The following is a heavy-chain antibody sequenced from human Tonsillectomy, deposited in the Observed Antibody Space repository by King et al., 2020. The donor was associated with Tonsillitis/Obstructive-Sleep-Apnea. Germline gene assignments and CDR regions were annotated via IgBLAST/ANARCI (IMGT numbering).Heavy chain of an antibody. Sequence: VQLVESGGGLVQPGGSLRLACAAXGFTFSSYAMSWVRQAPGKGLEWVSAISGSGGSTYYAESVKGRITISRDNSKNTLYLQMNTLRAEDTAVYYCATGRDTGLVIDAFDNWGQGTMVTVSS. CDR3: ATGRDTGLVIDAFDN. CDR2: ISGSGGST. CDR1: GFTFSSYA. J-gene: IGHJ3*02. D-gene: IGHD5-18*01. V-gene: IGHV3-23*04.